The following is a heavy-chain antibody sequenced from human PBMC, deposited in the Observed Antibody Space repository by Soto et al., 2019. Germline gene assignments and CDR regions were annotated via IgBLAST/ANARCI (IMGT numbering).Heavy chain of an antibody. Sequence: EVQLLQSGGGPVRSGGSLRLSCVASGFTLNNYRMTWVRQGPGKGLEWVASNYSRPNYIHYTESVKGRFIISRDNAKNSVYLQMNSLRVEDAAVYYCGREKEDEGSSSLRVYYGVDVWGQGTTVTVSS. D-gene: IGHD6-6*01. J-gene: IGHJ6*02. V-gene: IGHV3-21*06. CDR3: GREKEDEGSSSLRVYYGVDV. CDR2: NYSRPNYI. CDR1: GFTLNNYR.